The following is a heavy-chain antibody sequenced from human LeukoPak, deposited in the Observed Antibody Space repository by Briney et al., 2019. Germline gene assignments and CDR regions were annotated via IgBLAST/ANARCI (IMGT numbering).Heavy chain of an antibody. CDR1: GFAFNSYA. Sequence: HPGGSLRLSCAVSGFAFNSYAIHWVRQAPGEGLEWEAFISHDGSAQSYADSVKGRFTISRDNSKNTLYLQMNSLRPEDTAVYYCARDLSGTYMVDYWGQGTLVTVSS. V-gene: IGHV3-30-3*01. CDR3: ARDLSGTYMVDY. J-gene: IGHJ4*02. CDR2: ISHDGSAQ. D-gene: IGHD1-26*01.